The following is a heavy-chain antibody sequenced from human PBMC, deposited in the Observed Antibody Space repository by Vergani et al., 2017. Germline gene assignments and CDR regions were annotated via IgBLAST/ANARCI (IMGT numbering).Heavy chain of an antibody. V-gene: IGHV4-4*08. D-gene: IGHD3/OR15-3a*01. J-gene: IGHJ5*02. CDR3: ARGETRTDWFDP. CDR1: GGFMPGFY. CDR2: VYPSGTT. Sequence: QVQLQESGPGVVKPSETLSLTCSVSGGFMPGFYWSWIRQSPGKRLEWIGRVYPSGTTNYNPSLNGRVTIFVDKSKNLLSLRLNSVTAADTAVYYCARGETRTDWFDPWGQGTLVTVSS.